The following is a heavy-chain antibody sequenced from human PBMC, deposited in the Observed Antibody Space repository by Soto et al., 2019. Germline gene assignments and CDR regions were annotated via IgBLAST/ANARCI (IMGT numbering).Heavy chain of an antibody. CDR2: IYWDDDK. CDR3: AHRVLRTVFGLVTTTAIYFDF. CDR1: GFSLPTSGVG. V-gene: IGHV2-5*02. J-gene: IGHJ4*02. Sequence: QITLNESGPTQVKPRQTLTLTCTFSGFSLPTSGVGVAWIRQSPGRAPEWLALIYWDDDKRYSPSLKSRLTITKDTSKNQVVLTMADLDPADTATYYCAHRVLRTVFGLVTTTAIYFDFWGQGTPVAVSS. D-gene: IGHD3-3*01.